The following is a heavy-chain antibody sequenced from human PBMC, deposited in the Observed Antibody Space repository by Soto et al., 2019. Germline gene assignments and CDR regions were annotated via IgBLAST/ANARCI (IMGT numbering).Heavy chain of an antibody. CDR3: ALDKVQFDY. CDR1: GFTFSSYE. D-gene: IGHD1-1*01. V-gene: IGHV3-21*01. CDR2: ISSSSSYI. J-gene: IGHJ4*02. Sequence: GGSLRLSCAASGFTFSSYEMNWVRQAPGKGLEWVSSISSSSSYIYYADSVKGRFTISRDNAKNSLYLQMNSLRAEDTAVYYCALDKVQFDYWGQGTLVTVSS.